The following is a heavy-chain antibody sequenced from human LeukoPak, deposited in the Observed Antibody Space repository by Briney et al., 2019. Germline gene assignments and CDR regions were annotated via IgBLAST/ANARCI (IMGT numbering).Heavy chain of an antibody. V-gene: IGHV3-23*01. CDR3: VKDSVVVAGLVNYFDY. Sequence: GGSLRLSCVASGFTFSNYAMSWVRQAPGKGLEWVSAISGSGGDTFYTDSVKGRFTVSRDNSKNTLYLHMKGLRAEDTAVYYCVKDSVVVAGLVNYFDYWGQGTLVTVSS. D-gene: IGHD6-19*01. CDR2: ISGSGGDT. CDR1: GFTFSNYA. J-gene: IGHJ4*02.